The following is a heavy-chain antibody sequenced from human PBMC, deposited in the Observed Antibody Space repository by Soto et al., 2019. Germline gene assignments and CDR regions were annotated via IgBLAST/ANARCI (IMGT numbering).Heavy chain of an antibody. V-gene: IGHV1-46*01. Sequence: EASVKVSCKASGYTFTSYYIHWVRQAPGQGLEWMGIINPTGGSTTYAQRFQGRITMTRDTSTNTVYMELSSLRSEDTAVYYCARDDYADYGDYWGQGSLVTVSS. D-gene: IGHD4-17*01. CDR1: GYTFTSYY. CDR2: INPTGGST. CDR3: ARDDYADYGDY. J-gene: IGHJ4*02.